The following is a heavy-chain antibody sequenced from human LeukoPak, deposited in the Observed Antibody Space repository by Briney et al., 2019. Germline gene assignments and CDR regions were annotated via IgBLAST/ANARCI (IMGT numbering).Heavy chain of an antibody. J-gene: IGHJ6*02. Sequence: PGGSLRLSCAASGFTFSSYGMHWVRQAPGKGLEWVAVIWYDGSNKYYADSVKGRFTISRDNSKNTLYLQMNSLRAEDTAVYYCARGSVHEYYYYYGMDVWGQGTTVTVSS. V-gene: IGHV3-33*01. CDR1: GFTFSSYG. D-gene: IGHD3-10*01. CDR2: IWYDGSNK. CDR3: ARGSVHEYYYYYGMDV.